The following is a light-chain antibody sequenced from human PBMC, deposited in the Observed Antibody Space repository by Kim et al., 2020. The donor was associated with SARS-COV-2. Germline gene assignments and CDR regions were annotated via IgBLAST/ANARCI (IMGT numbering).Light chain of an antibody. Sequence: SLSPGERATLSCRASQNISSYLAWYQQKPGQAPRLLIYDASNRATGIPARFSGSGSGTDFTLTISSLEPEDFAVYYCQQRSSWWTFGQGTKVDIK. CDR2: DAS. CDR3: QQRSSWWT. J-gene: IGKJ1*01. CDR1: QNISSY. V-gene: IGKV3-11*01.